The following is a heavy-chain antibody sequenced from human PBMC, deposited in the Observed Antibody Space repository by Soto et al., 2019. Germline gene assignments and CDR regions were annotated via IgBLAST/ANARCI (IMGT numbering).Heavy chain of an antibody. CDR1: GGSISSYY. Sequence: SETLSLTCTVSGGSISSYYWSWFRQPPGKGLEWIGYIYYSGSTNYNPSLKSRVTISVDTSKNQFSLKLSSVTAADTAVYYCARRYGWAFDSWGQGTMVTVSS. CDR2: IYYSGST. CDR3: ARRYGWAFDS. D-gene: IGHD3-16*01. V-gene: IGHV4-59*08. J-gene: IGHJ3*02.